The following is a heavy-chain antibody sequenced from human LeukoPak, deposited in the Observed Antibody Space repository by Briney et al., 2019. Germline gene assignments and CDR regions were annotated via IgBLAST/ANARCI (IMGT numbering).Heavy chain of an antibody. J-gene: IGHJ4*02. CDR3: ARHLGLYSPFDY. Sequence: PSETLSLTCTVSGGSISSYYWSWIRQPPGKGLEWIGYIYYSGSTNYNPSLKSRVTISVDTSKNQFSLKLSSVTAADTAVYYCARHLGLYSPFDYWGQGTLVTVSS. CDR1: GGSISSYY. CDR2: IYYSGST. V-gene: IGHV4-59*08. D-gene: IGHD3-16*01.